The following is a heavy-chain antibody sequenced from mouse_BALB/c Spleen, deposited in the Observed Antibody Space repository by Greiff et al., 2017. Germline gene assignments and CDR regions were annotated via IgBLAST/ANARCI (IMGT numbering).Heavy chain of an antibody. D-gene: IGHD3-1*01. Sequence: VQLKQSGPELVKPGASVKMSCKASGYTFTSYVMHWVKQKPGQGLEWIGYINPYNDGTKYNEKFKGKATLTSDKSSSTAYMELSSLTSEDSAVYYCARWAGLRAMDYWGQGTSVTVSS. CDR3: ARWAGLRAMDY. CDR1: GYTFTSYV. J-gene: IGHJ4*01. V-gene: IGHV1-14*01. CDR2: INPYNDGT.